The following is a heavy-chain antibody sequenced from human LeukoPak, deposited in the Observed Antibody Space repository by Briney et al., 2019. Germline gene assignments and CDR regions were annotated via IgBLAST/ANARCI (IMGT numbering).Heavy chain of an antibody. CDR1: GFTFSDYY. V-gene: IGHV3-11*01. Sequence: PGGSLRLSCAASGFTFSDYYWSWIRQAPGKGLEWLSYIYLGGTNTHYAASVKGRFTISRDNAKKSLYLEMNNLRAEDTAVYYCATDGAGFDAWGQGVLVTVSS. CDR3: ATDGAGFDA. J-gene: IGHJ5*02. CDR2: IYLGGTNT.